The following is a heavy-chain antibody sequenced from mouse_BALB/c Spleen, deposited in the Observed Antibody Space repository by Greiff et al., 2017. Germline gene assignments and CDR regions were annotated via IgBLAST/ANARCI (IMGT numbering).Heavy chain of an antibody. CDR2: IAPGSGST. CDR1: GYTFTSYW. CDR3: ARGGGTGDYFDD. V-gene: IGHV1S41*01. J-gene: IGHJ2*01. D-gene: IGHD1-1*02. Sequence: DLVKPGASVKLSCKASGYTFTSYWINWIKQRPGQGLEWIGRIAPGSGSTYYNEMFKGKARLTVDTSSSTAYIQLSSLSSEDSAVYCCARGGGTGDYFDDWGQGTTLTVSS.